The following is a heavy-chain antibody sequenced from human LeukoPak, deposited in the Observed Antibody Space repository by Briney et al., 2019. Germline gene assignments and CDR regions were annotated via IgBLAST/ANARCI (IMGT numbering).Heavy chain of an antibody. V-gene: IGHV3-11*05. CDR1: GFTFSDYY. J-gene: IGHJ4*02. Sequence: GGSLRLSCAASGFTFSDYYMSWIRQAPGKGLEWVSYISSSSSYTNYADSVKGRFTISRDNAKNSLYLQMNSLRAEDTAVYYCARVRVFCSSTSCSYFDYWGQGTLVTVSS. CDR2: ISSSSSYT. D-gene: IGHD2-2*01. CDR3: ARVRVFCSSTSCSYFDY.